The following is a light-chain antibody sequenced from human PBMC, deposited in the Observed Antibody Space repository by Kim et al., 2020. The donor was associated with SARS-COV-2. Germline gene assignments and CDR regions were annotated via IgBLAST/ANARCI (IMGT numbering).Light chain of an antibody. Sequence: QSVLTQPPSASGTPGQRVTISCSGSSSNIGSRTVNWYQQLPGTAPKLLIYNDDQRPSGVPDRISGSKSGISASLAISGLQSDDEADYYCAAWENSLNGPLFGGGTKVTVL. CDR2: NDD. V-gene: IGLV1-44*01. J-gene: IGLJ2*01. CDR1: SSNIGSRT. CDR3: AAWENSLNGPL.